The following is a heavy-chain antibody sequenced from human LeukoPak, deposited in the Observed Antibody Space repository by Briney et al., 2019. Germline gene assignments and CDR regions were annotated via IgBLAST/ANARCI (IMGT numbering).Heavy chain of an antibody. CDR1: RLTFSSYS. CDR3: AQILRWDSSGYYSTQGCY. J-gene: IGHJ4*02. Sequence: GRCLRLSCAASRLTFSSYSMKWVRHPPGRGLGWVSSISSSSRYIFYADSGMGRLTISRHNAENSLYLQMNSLRAEDTAVYYCAQILRWDSSGYYSTQGCYWGQGTLVTAS. V-gene: IGHV3-21*01. D-gene: IGHD3-22*01. CDR2: ISSSSRYI.